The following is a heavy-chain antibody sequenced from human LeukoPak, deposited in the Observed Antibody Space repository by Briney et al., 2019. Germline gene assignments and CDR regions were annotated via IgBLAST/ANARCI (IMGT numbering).Heavy chain of an antibody. V-gene: IGHV3-9*03. Sequence: GGSLRLSCAASGFTFDDYAMHWVRQAPGKGLEWVSGISWNSGSIGYADSVKGRFTISRDNAKDSLYLQMNSLRAEDVALYYCAKAGYSYGPYSYYFDYWGQRTLVTVSS. D-gene: IGHD5-18*01. CDR1: GFTFDDYA. J-gene: IGHJ4*02. CDR3: AKAGYSYGPYSYYFDY. CDR2: ISWNSGSI.